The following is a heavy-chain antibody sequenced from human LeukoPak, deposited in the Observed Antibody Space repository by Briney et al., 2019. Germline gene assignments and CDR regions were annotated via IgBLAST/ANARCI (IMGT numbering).Heavy chain of an antibody. CDR2: INHSGST. J-gene: IGHJ4*02. D-gene: IGHD5-24*01. CDR3: ARGGDGYKDE. Sequence: SETLSLTCAVYGGSFSGYYWSWIRQPPGKGLEWIGEINHSGSTNYNPSLKSRVTISVDTSKNQFSLKLSSVTAADTAVYYCARGGDGYKDEWGQGTLVTVSS. CDR1: GGSFSGYY. V-gene: IGHV4-34*01.